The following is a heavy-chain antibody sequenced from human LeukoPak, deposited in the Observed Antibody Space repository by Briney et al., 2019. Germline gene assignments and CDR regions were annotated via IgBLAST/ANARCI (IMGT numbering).Heavy chain of an antibody. V-gene: IGHV3-30*02. J-gene: IGHJ4*02. Sequence: GGSLRLSCGASGFTFSSYGMHWVRQAPGKGLEWVAFIRYDGSNKYYADSVKGRFTISRDNSKNTLYLQMNSLRLEDTAVYYCSKDHGMSTIIWGQGTLVTVSS. CDR1: GFTFSSYG. D-gene: IGHD5-24*01. CDR2: IRYDGSNK. CDR3: SKDHGMSTII.